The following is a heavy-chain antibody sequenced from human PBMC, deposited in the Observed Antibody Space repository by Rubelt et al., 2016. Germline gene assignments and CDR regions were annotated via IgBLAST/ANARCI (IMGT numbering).Heavy chain of an antibody. D-gene: IGHD2-2*01. CDR1: GFTFSSYV. J-gene: IGHJ4*02. V-gene: IGHV3-23*01. Sequence: EVQLLESGGGLVQPGGSLRLSCAASGFTFSSYVMSWVRQAPGKGLEWVSGISGSGDSTYYADSVKGRFTMSRDNSKNTLYLQMNSLRAEDTAVYYCARDNRVSSTSSYYFDYWGQGTLVTVSS. CDR2: ISGSGDST. CDR3: ARDNRVSSTSSYYFDY.